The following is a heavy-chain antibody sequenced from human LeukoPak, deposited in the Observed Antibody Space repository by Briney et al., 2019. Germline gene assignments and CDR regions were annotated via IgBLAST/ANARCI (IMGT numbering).Heavy chain of an antibody. J-gene: IGHJ6*03. CDR1: GGSISSYY. Sequence: SETLSLTCGVSGGSISSYYWAWIRQAPGKGLERIGDIYSAGSTNYNPSLKSRVTMSVDMSRNQFSLRMTSATAADTAVYYCAREAQDFRTGNHRPGHYDYMDVWGKGTAVTVSS. V-gene: IGHV4-59*01. CDR2: IYSAGST. CDR3: AREAQDFRTGNHRPGHYDYMDV. D-gene: IGHD1-14*01.